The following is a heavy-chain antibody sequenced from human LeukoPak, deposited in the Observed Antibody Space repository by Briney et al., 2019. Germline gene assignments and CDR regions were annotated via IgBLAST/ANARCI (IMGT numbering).Heavy chain of an antibody. Sequence: SETLSLTCTVSGGSISSYYWSWIRQPPGKGLEWIAYIYYSGSTNYNPSLKSRVTISVDTSKNQFSLKLYSVTAADTAVYYCARHLVYGSGTQPYFDYWGQGTLVIVSS. CDR1: GGSISSYY. V-gene: IGHV4-59*08. J-gene: IGHJ4*02. CDR2: IYYSGST. CDR3: ARHLVYGSGTQPYFDY. D-gene: IGHD3-10*01.